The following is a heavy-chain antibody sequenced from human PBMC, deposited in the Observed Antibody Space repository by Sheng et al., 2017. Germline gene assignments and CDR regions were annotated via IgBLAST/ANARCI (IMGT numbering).Heavy chain of an antibody. CDR3: ARDHEGRPFDD. D-gene: IGHD3-10*01. CDR1: GFTFGDYV. Sequence: EVQLVESGGGLVQPGRSLRLSCTGSGFTFGDYVMSWVRQAPGMGLEWLSLIHTNGNTYYTDSVKGRFTISRDISKNTLYLQMNSLRAEDTALYYCARDHEGRPFDDWGQGTLVTVSS. CDR2: IHTNGNT. J-gene: IGHJ4*02. V-gene: IGHV3-66*01.